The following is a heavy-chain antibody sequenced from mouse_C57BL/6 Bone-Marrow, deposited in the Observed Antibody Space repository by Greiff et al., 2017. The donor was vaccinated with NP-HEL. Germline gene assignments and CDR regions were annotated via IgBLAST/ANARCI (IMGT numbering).Heavy chain of an antibody. J-gene: IGHJ2*01. CDR2: INPYNGGT. CDR3: ARHGTTEEYFDY. D-gene: IGHD1-1*01. Sequence: EVQLQESGPVLVKPGASVKMSCKASGYTFTDYYMNWVKQSHGKSLEWIGVINPYNGGTSYNQKFKGKATLTVDKSSSTAYMELNSLTSEDSAVYYCARHGTTEEYFDYWGQGTTLTVSS. CDR1: GYTFTDYY. V-gene: IGHV1-19*01.